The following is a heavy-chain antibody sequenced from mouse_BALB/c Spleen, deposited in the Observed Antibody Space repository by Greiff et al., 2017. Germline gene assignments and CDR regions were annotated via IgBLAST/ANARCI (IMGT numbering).Heavy chain of an antibody. V-gene: IGHV5-4*02. Sequence: EVQGVESGGGLVKPGGSLKFSCAASGFTFSDYYMYWVRQTPEKRLEWVATISDGGSYTYYPDSVKGRFTISRDNAKNNLYLQMSSLKSEDTAMYYCARGLSGDFWGQGTTLTVSS. CDR3: ARGLSGDF. CDR1: GFTFSDYY. CDR2: ISDGGSYT. J-gene: IGHJ2*01.